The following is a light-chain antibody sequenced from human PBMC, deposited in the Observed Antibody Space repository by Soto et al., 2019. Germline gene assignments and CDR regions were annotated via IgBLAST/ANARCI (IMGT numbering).Light chain of an antibody. V-gene: IGLV2-11*01. Sequence: QSVLTQPRSVSGSPGQSVTISCTGTSSDFGGYNYVSWYQHHPGKAPKLMIYDVSERPSGVPDRFSGSKSGNTASLTISGLQPEDEADYYCCSFAGPQSFEVFGEGTKGTVL. J-gene: IGLJ1*01. CDR3: CSFAGPQSFEV. CDR1: SSDFGGYNY. CDR2: DVS.